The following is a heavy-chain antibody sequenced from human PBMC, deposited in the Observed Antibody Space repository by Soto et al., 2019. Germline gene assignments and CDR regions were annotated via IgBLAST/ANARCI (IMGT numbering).Heavy chain of an antibody. CDR1: GFTVSISY. Sequence: GGSLRLSCAGSGFTVSISYMTWVRQVPGKGLEWVSIRYSDGRSYHAESVKGRCTISTDDSENTLYLQMSSLRAEDTAVYYCAKRKDCPTTTCFDYWGQATQVTVAS. V-gene: IGHV3-66*01. CDR3: AKRKDCPTTTCFDY. J-gene: IGHJ4*02. CDR2: RYSDGRS. D-gene: IGHD1-26*01.